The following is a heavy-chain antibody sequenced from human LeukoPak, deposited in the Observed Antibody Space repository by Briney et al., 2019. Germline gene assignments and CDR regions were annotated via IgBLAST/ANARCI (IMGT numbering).Heavy chain of an antibody. Sequence: IPSQTLSLTCTVSGGSINSYYWSWIRQPPGKVLEWIGYTYYSGTTNYNPSLKSRVIISVDTSQNQFSLKLSSVTAADTAAYYCARRGNGRAGPLDYWGQGTLVTVSS. D-gene: IGHD1-26*01. V-gene: IGHV4-59*08. CDR3: ARRGNGRAGPLDY. CDR2: TYYSGTT. CDR1: GGSINSYY. J-gene: IGHJ4*02.